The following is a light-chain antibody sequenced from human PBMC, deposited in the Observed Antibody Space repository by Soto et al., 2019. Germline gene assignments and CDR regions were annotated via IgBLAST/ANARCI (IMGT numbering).Light chain of an antibody. Sequence: QAVVTQTASVSGSPGQSITISCTGTSSDVGGYNYVSWYQQHPGKAPKLMIYEVSNRPSGVSNRFSGSKSGNTASLTISGLQAEDEADYYCSSYTSSSTPVVFGGGTKLTVL. CDR2: EVS. CDR3: SSYTSSSTPVV. CDR1: SSDVGGYNY. J-gene: IGLJ2*01. V-gene: IGLV2-14*01.